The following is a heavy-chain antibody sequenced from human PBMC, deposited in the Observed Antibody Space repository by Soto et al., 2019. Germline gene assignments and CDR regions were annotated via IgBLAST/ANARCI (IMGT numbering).Heavy chain of an antibody. Sequence: QVQLVQSGAEVKKPGSSVKVSCKASGGTFSSYAISWVRQAPGQGLEWMGGIIPIFGTATYAQKFQGRVTITADESTSTADMEVSSLRSEETAVYYCARDLGYCSGGSSSINWFDPWGQGTLVTVSS. V-gene: IGHV1-69*01. CDR3: ARDLGYCSGGSSSINWFDP. D-gene: IGHD2-15*01. CDR2: IIPIFGTA. CDR1: GGTFSSYA. J-gene: IGHJ5*02.